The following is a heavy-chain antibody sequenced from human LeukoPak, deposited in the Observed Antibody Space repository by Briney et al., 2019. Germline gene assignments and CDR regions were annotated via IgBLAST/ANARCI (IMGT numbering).Heavy chain of an antibody. Sequence: ASVKVSCKASGGTFSSYAISWVRQAPGQGLEWMGGIIPIFGTANCAQKFQGRVTITTDESTSTAYMELSSLRSEDTAVYYCARGWGSNYFDYWGQGTLVTVSS. CDR1: GGTFSSYA. CDR3: ARGWGSNYFDY. J-gene: IGHJ4*02. D-gene: IGHD2-21*01. V-gene: IGHV1-69*05. CDR2: IIPIFGTA.